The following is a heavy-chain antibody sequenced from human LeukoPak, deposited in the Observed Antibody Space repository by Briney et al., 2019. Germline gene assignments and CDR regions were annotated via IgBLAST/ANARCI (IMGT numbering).Heavy chain of an antibody. CDR3: ATESPGDY. J-gene: IGHJ4*02. V-gene: IGHV1-69*04. CDR2: IIPILGIA. CDR1: GGTFSSYA. Sequence: SVKVSCKASGGTFSSYAISWVRQAPGQGLEWMGRIIPILGIANYAQKFQGRVTITADKSASTAYMELSSLRSEDTAVYYCATESPGDYWGQGTLVTVSS.